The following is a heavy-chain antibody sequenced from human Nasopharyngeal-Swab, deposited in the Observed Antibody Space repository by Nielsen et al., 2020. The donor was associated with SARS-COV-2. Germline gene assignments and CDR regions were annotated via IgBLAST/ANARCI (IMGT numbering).Heavy chain of an antibody. CDR3: ARDDVAARDYDYYYGMDV. D-gene: IGHD6-6*01. V-gene: IGHV3-33*01. CDR2: IWYDGSNK. Sequence: VCQAPGKGLEWVAVIWYDGSNKYYADSVKGRFTISRDNSKNTLYLQMNSLRAEDTAVYYCARDDVAARDYDYYYGMDVWGQGTTVTVSS. J-gene: IGHJ6*02.